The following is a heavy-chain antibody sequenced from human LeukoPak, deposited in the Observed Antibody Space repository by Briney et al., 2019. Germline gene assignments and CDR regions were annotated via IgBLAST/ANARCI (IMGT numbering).Heavy chain of an antibody. Sequence: SETLSLTCTVSGGSISSYYWSWIRQPAGKGLEWIGRIYTSGSTNYNPSLKSRVTMSVDTSKNQFPLKLSSVTAADTAVYYCARANQNVLRFLEWLSAFDIWGQGTMVTVSS. CDR3: ARANQNVLRFLEWLSAFDI. J-gene: IGHJ3*02. D-gene: IGHD3-3*01. V-gene: IGHV4-4*07. CDR2: IYTSGST. CDR1: GGSISSYY.